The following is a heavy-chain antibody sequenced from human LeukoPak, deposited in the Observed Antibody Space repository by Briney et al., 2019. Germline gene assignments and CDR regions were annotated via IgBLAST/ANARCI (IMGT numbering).Heavy chain of an antibody. V-gene: IGHV4-34*01. D-gene: IGHD2-2*01. CDR1: GGSFSGYY. CDR3: ARGGYCSSISCYPRWFDP. J-gene: IGHJ5*02. CDR2: SNHSGST. Sequence: SETLSLTCAVYGGSFSGYYWSWIRQPPGKGLEWIGESNHSGSTNYNPSLKCRVTISVDTSKNQFSLKLSSVTAADTAVYYCARGGYCSSISCYPRWFDPWGQGTLVTVSS.